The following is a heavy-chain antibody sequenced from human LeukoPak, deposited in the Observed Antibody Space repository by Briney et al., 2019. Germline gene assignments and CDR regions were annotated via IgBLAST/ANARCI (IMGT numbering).Heavy chain of an antibody. CDR3: ARDRDGYSYGVDY. Sequence: ASVKVSCKASGGTFSSYAISWVRQAPGQGLEWMGWISAYNGNTNYAQKLQGRVTMTTDTSTSTVYMELSSLRSEDTAVYYCARDRDGYSYGVDYWGQGTLVTVSS. V-gene: IGHV1-18*01. D-gene: IGHD5-18*01. CDR2: ISAYNGNT. CDR1: GGTFSSYA. J-gene: IGHJ4*02.